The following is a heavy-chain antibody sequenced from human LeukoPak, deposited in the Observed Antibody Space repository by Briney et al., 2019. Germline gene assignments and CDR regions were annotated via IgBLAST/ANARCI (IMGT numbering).Heavy chain of an antibody. Sequence: GRSLRLSCAASGFTFSTYGMHWVRQAPGKGLEWVAVISYDGSNKYYADSVKGRFTISRDNSKNTLYLQMNSLRAEDTAVYYCARGIPTSYDFWSGYGLLLDVWGKGTTVTVSS. V-gene: IGHV3-30*03. CDR1: GFTFSTYG. D-gene: IGHD3-3*01. CDR3: ARGIPTSYDFWSGYGLLLDV. CDR2: ISYDGSNK. J-gene: IGHJ6*04.